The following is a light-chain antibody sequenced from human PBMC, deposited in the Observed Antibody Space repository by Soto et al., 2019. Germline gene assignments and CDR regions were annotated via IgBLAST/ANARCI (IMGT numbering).Light chain of an antibody. Sequence: QSALTQPRSLSGSSRHSVTISCAGTSIDVGSYNYVSWYQQHPGKAPKLLIYDVSKRPSGVPDRFSGSKSGNTASLTISGLQAEDESDYYCCSYAGSNTHYVFGTGT. CDR3: CSYAGSNTHYV. V-gene: IGLV2-11*01. CDR1: SIDVGSYNY. J-gene: IGLJ1*01. CDR2: DVS.